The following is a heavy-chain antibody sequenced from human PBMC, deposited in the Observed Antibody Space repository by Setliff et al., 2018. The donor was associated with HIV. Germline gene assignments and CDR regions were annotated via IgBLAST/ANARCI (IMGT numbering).Heavy chain of an antibody. D-gene: IGHD3-3*01. J-gene: IGHJ6*03. V-gene: IGHV5-51*01. Sequence: GESLKISCKASGYNFMKYWIGWVRQVPGKGLECMGIIYPGDSDTTYSPSFQGQVTISVDKSINTAYLQWSSLKASDTAIYFCARHTRGLQPLEWFSPSYHYYHYMDVWGNGTSVTVSS. CDR1: GYNFMKYW. CDR2: IYPGDSDT. CDR3: ARHTRGLQPLEWFSPSYHYYHYMDV.